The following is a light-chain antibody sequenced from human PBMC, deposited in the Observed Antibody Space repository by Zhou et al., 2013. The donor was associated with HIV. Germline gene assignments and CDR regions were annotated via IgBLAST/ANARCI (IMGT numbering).Light chain of an antibody. Sequence: IVMTQSPATLSLAPGETATLSCRASQTLDTNLAWYQQRPGQAPRLLIFGASTRATGIPARFSGSGSGTDFTLTISDLQSEDFALYFCQQRTNWPSFTFGPGTKVEIK. J-gene: IGKJ3*01. CDR2: GAS. CDR3: QQRTNWPSFT. V-gene: IGKV3-15*01. CDR1: QTLDTN.